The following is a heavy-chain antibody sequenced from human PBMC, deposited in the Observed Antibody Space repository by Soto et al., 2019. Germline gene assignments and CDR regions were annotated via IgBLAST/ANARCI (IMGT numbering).Heavy chain of an antibody. CDR1: GFTFDDYA. CDR3: AKDIGAPFDI. J-gene: IGHJ3*02. D-gene: IGHD3-3*01. CDR2: ISWNSGSI. V-gene: IGHV3-9*01. Sequence: EVQLVESGGGLVQPGRSLRLSCAASGFTFDDYAMHWVRQAPGKGLEWVSGISWNSGSIGYADSVKGRFTISRDNAKNSLYLQMNSLRAEDTALYYCAKDIGAPFDIWGQGTKVTVSS.